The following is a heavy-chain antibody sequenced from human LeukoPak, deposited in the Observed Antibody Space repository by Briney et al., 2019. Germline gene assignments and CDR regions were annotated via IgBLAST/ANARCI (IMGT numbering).Heavy chain of an antibody. J-gene: IGHJ4*02. D-gene: IGHD3-3*01. CDR1: GSSISSYY. CDR3: ASFPGTSRFQY. Sequence: SETLSLTCTVSGSSISSYYWSWIRQPPGKGLEWIGYMYYSGSTNYNPSLKSRVTISVDTSKNQFSLRLSSVTAADTAVYYCASFPGTSRFQYWGQGTLATVSS. V-gene: IGHV4-59*01. CDR2: MYYSGST.